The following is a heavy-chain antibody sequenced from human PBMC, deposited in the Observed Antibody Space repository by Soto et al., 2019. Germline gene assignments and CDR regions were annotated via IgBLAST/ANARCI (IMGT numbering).Heavy chain of an antibody. CDR3: ARYGSSWYYVWFDY. D-gene: IGHD6-13*01. J-gene: IGHJ4*02. CDR2: IKQNGSEK. CDR1: GFTFSSYW. Sequence: GGSLRLSCAASGFTFSSYWMSWVRQAPGKGLEWVANIKQNGSEKYYVDSVKGRFTISRDNAKNSLYLQMNSLRAEDTAVYYCARYGSSWYYVWFDYWGQGTLVTVSS. V-gene: IGHV3-7*01.